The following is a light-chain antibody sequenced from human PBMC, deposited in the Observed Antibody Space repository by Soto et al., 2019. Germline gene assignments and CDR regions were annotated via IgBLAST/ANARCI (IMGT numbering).Light chain of an antibody. V-gene: IGKV3-20*01. CDR1: QSVSNNY. CDR2: GAS. CDR3: QQYGSLGT. Sequence: EIVLTQSPGTLSLSPGARATLSCRASQSVSNNYLAWYQQKPGQAPRLLIYGASNRATGIPGRFSGSGSGTDFTLTISRLEPEDFAVYYCQQYGSLGTFGQGTKVDIK. J-gene: IGKJ1*01.